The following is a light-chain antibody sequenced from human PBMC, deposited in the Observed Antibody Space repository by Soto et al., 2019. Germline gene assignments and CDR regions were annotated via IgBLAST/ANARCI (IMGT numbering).Light chain of an antibody. V-gene: IGLV7-43*01. CDR1: TGAVTSGYY. J-gene: IGLJ2*01. CDR2: STT. Sequence: QDVVTQEPSLTVSPGGTVTLTCASSTGAVTSGYYPNWFQQRPGQPPRALIYSTTYKHPWTPARFSGSLVGGKAALTLSAAQPEDEAEYYCLLFYGDGVVFGGGTKLTAL. CDR3: LLFYGDGVV.